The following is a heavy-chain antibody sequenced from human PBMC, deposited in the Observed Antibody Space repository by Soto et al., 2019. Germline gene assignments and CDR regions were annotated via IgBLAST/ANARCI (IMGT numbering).Heavy chain of an antibody. Sequence: QVQLVQSGAEVRKPGSSVKVSCKASGGTFSSYTVNWVRQAPGHGLEWMGSIIPMSGFAHYAEKLQGKVTITADKSSNTVYMELSSLRIEDTAVFYCATTMVRGANWFDPWGQGTLVAVSS. CDR2: IIPMSGFA. D-gene: IGHD3-10*01. V-gene: IGHV1-69*02. CDR1: GGTFSSYT. J-gene: IGHJ5*02. CDR3: ATTMVRGANWFDP.